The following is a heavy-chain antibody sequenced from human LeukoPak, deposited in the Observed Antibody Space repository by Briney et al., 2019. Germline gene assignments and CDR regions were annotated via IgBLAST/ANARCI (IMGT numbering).Heavy chain of an antibody. Sequence: ASVKVSCKASGYTFTSYGISWVRQAPGQGLELMGWISAYNGNTNYAQKLQGRVTMTTDTSTSTAYMELRSLRSDDTAVYYCARDFQDSIVVVVAATPRSFDYWGQGTLVTVSS. J-gene: IGHJ4*02. D-gene: IGHD2-15*01. CDR2: ISAYNGNT. CDR1: GYTFTSYG. V-gene: IGHV1-18*01. CDR3: ARDFQDSIVVVVAATPRSFDY.